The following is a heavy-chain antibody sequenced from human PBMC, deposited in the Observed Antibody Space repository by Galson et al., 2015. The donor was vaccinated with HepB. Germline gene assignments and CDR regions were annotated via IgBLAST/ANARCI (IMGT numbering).Heavy chain of an antibody. J-gene: IGHJ4*02. CDR1: GGTFSSYA. CDR2: IIPILGIA. V-gene: IGHV1-69*04. D-gene: IGHD3-22*01. Sequence: SVKVSCKASGGTFSSYAISWVRQAPGQGLEWMGRIIPILGIANYAQKFQGRVTITADKSTSTAYMELSSLRSEDTAVYYCARVHDYYDSPEYFDYWGQGTLVTVSS. CDR3: ARVHDYYDSPEYFDY.